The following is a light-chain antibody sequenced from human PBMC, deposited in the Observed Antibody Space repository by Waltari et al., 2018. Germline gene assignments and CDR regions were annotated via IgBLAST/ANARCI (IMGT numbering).Light chain of an antibody. Sequence: YVLTQPPSVSVTPGRPARIPRGGNNIGRKTLHWYQQKPGQAPVLVVYEDKERPSGIPERFSASNSGNTATLTISGVAAGDEADYYCQVWDRTGDHVIFGGGTKLTVL. V-gene: IGLV3-21*03. CDR3: QVWDRTGDHVI. CDR2: EDK. J-gene: IGLJ2*01. CDR1: NIGRKT.